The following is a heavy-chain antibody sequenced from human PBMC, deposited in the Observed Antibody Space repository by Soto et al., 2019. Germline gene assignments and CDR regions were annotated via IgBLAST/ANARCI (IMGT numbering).Heavy chain of an antibody. D-gene: IGHD3-3*01. V-gene: IGHV1-69*12. CDR2: IIPIFGTA. Sequence: QVQLVQSGAEVKKPGSSVKVSCKASGGTFSSYAISWVRQAPGQGLEWMGGIIPIFGTANYAQKFQGRVTITADESTSTADMELSSLRSEDTAVYYCARELGGDFWSGRTVYYYYYGMDVWGQGTTVTVSS. J-gene: IGHJ6*02. CDR3: ARELGGDFWSGRTVYYYYYGMDV. CDR1: GGTFSSYA.